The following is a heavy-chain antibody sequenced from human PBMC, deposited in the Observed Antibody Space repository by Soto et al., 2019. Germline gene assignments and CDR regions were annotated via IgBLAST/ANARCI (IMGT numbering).Heavy chain of an antibody. D-gene: IGHD6-13*01. J-gene: IGHJ6*02. V-gene: IGHV1-69*01. CDR2: IIPIFGTA. CDR1: GGTFSSYA. CDR3: ARAAAAGSGGTYYYYGMDV. Sequence: QVQLVQSGAEVKKPGSSVKVSCKASGGTFSSYAISWVRQAPGQGLEWMGGIIPIFGTANYAQKFQGRVTITADESTSTAYMELSSLRSEDTDVYYCARAAAAGSGGTYYYYGMDVWGQGTTVTVSS.